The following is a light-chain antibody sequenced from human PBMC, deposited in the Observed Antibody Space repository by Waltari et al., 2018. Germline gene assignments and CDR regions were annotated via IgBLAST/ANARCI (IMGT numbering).Light chain of an antibody. CDR3: QQRSNWPWT. CDR2: DAS. Sequence: EIVLTQSPATLSLSPGARATLSCRASQSVSSYLAWYQQKPGQAPRLLIYDASNRATGIPARFSGSGSGTDFTLTISSLEPEDFAVYYCQQRSNWPWTFGQGTKEEIK. CDR1: QSVSSY. J-gene: IGKJ1*01. V-gene: IGKV3-11*01.